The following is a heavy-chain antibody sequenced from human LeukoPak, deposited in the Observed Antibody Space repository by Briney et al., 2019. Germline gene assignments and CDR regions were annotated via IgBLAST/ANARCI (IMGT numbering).Heavy chain of an antibody. CDR3: ATVRSCSGGNCYYLDY. D-gene: IGHD2-15*01. CDR2: IWYDGSNK. J-gene: IGHJ4*02. V-gene: IGHV3-33*01. CDR1: GFTFSNYG. Sequence: GGSLRLSCAAPGFTFSNYGMYWVRQAPGKGLEWVAVIWYDGSNKYYADSVKGRFTISRDNSKNTLYLQMNSLRAEDTAVYYCATVRSCSGGNCYYLDYWGQGTLVTVSS.